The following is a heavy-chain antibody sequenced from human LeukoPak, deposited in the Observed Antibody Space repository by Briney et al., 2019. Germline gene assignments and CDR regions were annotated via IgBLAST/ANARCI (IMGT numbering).Heavy chain of an antibody. J-gene: IGHJ4*02. CDR1: GYTFTSYG. V-gene: IGHV1-18*01. CDR3: ARDFETYSSGWNYFDY. Sequence: ASVKVSCKASGYTFTSYGISWVRQAPGQGLEWMGWISAYNGNTNYAQKLQGRVTMTTDTSTSTAYMELRSLRSDDTAVYYCARDFETYSSGWNYFDYWGQGTLVTVSS. CDR2: ISAYNGNT. D-gene: IGHD6-19*01.